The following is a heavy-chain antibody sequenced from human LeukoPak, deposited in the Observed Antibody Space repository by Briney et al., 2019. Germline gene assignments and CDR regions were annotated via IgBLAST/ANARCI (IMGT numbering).Heavy chain of an antibody. CDR3: AGEAWSGYSNSYGMDV. Sequence: PGGSLRLSCAASEFTFSSYAMSWVRQAPGKGLEWVSAISGSGGSTYCADSVKGRFTISRDNSKNTLYLQMNSLRAEDTAVYYCAGEAWSGYSNSYGMDVWGQGTTVTVSS. V-gene: IGHV3-23*01. D-gene: IGHD3-3*01. CDR2: ISGSGGST. CDR1: EFTFSSYA. J-gene: IGHJ6*02.